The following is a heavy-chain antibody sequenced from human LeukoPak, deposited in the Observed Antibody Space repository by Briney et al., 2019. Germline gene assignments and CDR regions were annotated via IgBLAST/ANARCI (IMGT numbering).Heavy chain of an antibody. CDR1: GFTFSSYE. CDR3: AGDGYYDSSGYYSYGMDV. J-gene: IGHJ6*02. D-gene: IGHD3-22*01. V-gene: IGHV3-48*03. Sequence: GGSLRLSRAASGFTFSSYEMNWVRQAPGKGLEWVSYISSSGSTIYYADSVRGRFTISRDNAKNSLYLQMNSLRAEDTAVYYCAGDGYYDSSGYYSYGMDVWGQGTTVTVSS. CDR2: ISSSGSTI.